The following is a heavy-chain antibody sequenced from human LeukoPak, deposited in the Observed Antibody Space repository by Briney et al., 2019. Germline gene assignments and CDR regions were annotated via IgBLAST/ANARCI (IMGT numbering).Heavy chain of an antibody. V-gene: IGHV4-38-2*02. Sequence: SETLSLTCTVSGYSISSGYYWGWIRQPPGKGLEWIGSIDHSGSTYYNPSLTSRVSISVDTSKNQFSLKLSSVTAADTAVYYCAGEMATIIRLDAFDIWGQGTMVTVSS. CDR2: IDHSGST. J-gene: IGHJ3*02. CDR1: GYSISSGYY. D-gene: IGHD5-24*01. CDR3: AGEMATIIRLDAFDI.